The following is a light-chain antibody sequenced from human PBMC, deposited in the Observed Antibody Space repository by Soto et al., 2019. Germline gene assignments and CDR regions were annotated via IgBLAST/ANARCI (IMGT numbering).Light chain of an antibody. CDR3: SSYTSSSTPPYV. V-gene: IGLV2-14*01. Sequence: QSSLTQPASVSGSPGQSITISCTGTSSDVGGYNYVSWYQQHPGKAPKLMIYDVSNRPSGVSNRFSGSKSGNTASLTISGRQAEDEAEYYCSSYTSSSTPPYVFGTGTKVTVL. CDR2: DVS. J-gene: IGLJ1*01. CDR1: SSDVGGYNY.